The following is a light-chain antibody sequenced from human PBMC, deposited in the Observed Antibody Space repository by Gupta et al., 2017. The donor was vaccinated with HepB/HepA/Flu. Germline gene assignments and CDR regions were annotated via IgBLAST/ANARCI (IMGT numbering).Light chain of an antibody. CDR1: NSDVGAYNY. CDR3: KSYAGSNIWV. V-gene: IGLV2-14*01. Sequence: QSALTQPASVSGSPGQSITISCTGTNSDVGAYNYVSWYQQHPGKVPKLMIYDVTYRPSGVSSRFSGSKSGNTASLTISGLQAEDEGDYFGKSYAGSNIWVFGGGTKLTVL. J-gene: IGLJ3*02. CDR2: DVT.